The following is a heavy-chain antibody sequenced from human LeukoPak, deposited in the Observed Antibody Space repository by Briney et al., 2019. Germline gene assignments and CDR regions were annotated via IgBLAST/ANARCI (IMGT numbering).Heavy chain of an antibody. CDR1: GCTFTNYG. D-gene: IGHD3-22*01. Sequence: ASVKVSCKASGCTFTNYGISWMRQAPGQGLEWMGWISGYGNTNYAQNFQGRVSMTTDTSTTTSHMELRSLRSDDTAVYYCATVFTSGYFDYWGQGTLVTVSS. CDR3: ATVFTSGYFDY. CDR2: ISGYGNT. J-gene: IGHJ4*02. V-gene: IGHV1-18*01.